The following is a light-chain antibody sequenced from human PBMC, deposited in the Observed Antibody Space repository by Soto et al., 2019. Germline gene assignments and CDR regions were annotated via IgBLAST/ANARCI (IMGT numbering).Light chain of an antibody. CDR1: STDVGGYNY. CDR3: NSYAGSNNV. CDR2: EVN. J-gene: IGLJ1*01. V-gene: IGLV2-8*01. Sequence: QSALAQPSSVSGSPGQSITISCTGTSTDVGGYNYVSWYQHHPGKGPKLIIYEVNNRPSGVSDRFSGSKSGNTASLTVSGLQAEDEADYYCNSYAGSNNVFGTGTKVTVL.